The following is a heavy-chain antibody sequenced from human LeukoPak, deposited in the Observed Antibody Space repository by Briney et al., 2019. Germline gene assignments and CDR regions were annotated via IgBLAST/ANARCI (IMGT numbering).Heavy chain of an antibody. CDR1: GFTFRSYW. D-gene: IGHD2-2*02. V-gene: IGHV3-74*01. CDR2: INNDGGGT. CDR3: ARGGPYHAFDI. J-gene: IGHJ3*02. Sequence: GRSLRLSCAASGFTFRSYWMYWVRRAPGKGLVYIARINNDGGGTTYADSVKGRFTISRDNARNGVYLQMNSLRVEDTAVYYCARGGPYHAFDIWGQGTMVTV.